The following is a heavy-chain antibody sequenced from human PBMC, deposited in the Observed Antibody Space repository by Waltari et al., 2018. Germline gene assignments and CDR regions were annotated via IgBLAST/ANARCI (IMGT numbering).Heavy chain of an antibody. D-gene: IGHD4-17*01. CDR2: INEDGSEK. V-gene: IGHV3-7*04. CDR1: GFTFSSCW. J-gene: IGHJ4*02. CDR3: ARADYGGSADYDY. Sequence: VQLVESGGTLVQPGGSLRLSCVASGFTFSSCWMTWVRQAPGKGLDWLANINEDGSEKFYVDSVTGRFSISRDNAKNSLYLQMNTLTVEDTAVYYCARADYGGSADYDYWGQGTLVTVSS.